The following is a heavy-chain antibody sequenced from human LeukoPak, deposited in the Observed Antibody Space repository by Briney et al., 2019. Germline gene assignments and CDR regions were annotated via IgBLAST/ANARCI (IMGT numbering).Heavy chain of an antibody. D-gene: IGHD3-10*01. CDR3: AREVALYGSGSYFATTYYFDY. Sequence: ASVKVSCKASGYTFTCYYMHWVRQAPGQGLEWMGIINPSGGSTSYAQKFQGRVTMTRDTSTSTVYMELSSLRSEDTAVYYCAREVALYGSGSYFATTYYFDYWGQGTLATVSS. J-gene: IGHJ4*02. CDR1: GYTFTCYY. V-gene: IGHV1-46*01. CDR2: INPSGGST.